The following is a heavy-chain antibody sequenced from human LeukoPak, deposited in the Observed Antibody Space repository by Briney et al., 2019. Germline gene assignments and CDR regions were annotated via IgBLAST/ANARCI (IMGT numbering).Heavy chain of an antibody. Sequence: SGGSLRLSCAASGFTFSDYYMSWIRQAPGKGLEWVAYISSSGSTIYYAASVKGRFTISRDNAKNSLYLQMNSLRAEDTAVYYCARDGSRISAAGRWFDPWGQGTLVTVSS. CDR1: GFTFSDYY. CDR3: ARDGSRISAAGRWFDP. CDR2: ISSSGSTI. J-gene: IGHJ5*02. D-gene: IGHD6-13*01. V-gene: IGHV3-11*01.